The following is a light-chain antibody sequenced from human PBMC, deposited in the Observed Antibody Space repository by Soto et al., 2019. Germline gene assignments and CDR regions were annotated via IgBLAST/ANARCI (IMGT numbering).Light chain of an antibody. J-gene: IGLJ1*01. Sequence: QSVLTQPASVSGSPGQSITISCSGTSSDIGSYNHVAWYQQVPGKSPKLMIYAVSDRLPGVSDRFSGSKSGITASLTISGLQTEDEADYYCISYTDRQSYLFGTGTKVTVL. V-gene: IGLV2-14*03. CDR3: ISYTDRQSYL. CDR2: AVS. CDR1: SSDIGSYNH.